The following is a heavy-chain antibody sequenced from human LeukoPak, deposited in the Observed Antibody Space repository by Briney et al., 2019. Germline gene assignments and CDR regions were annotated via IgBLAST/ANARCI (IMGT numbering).Heavy chain of an antibody. V-gene: IGHV3-30*02. D-gene: IGHD3-10*01. J-gene: IGHJ3*02. CDR1: GFTFSSYG. Sequence: PGGSLRLSCAASGFTFSSYGMHWVRQAPGKGLEWVAFIRYDGSNKYYADSVKGRFTISRDNAKNTLYLQMNSLRAEDTAVYYCARDPRGSDDAFDIWGQGTMVTVSS. CDR2: IRYDGSNK. CDR3: ARDPRGSDDAFDI.